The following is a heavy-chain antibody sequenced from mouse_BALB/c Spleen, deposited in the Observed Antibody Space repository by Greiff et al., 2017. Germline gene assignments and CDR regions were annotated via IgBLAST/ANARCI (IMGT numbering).Heavy chain of an antibody. CDR3: VLSGRVYCDY. V-gene: IGHV5-6*01. CDR2: ISSGGSYT. CDR1: GFTFSSYG. J-gene: IGHJ2*01. Sequence: EVKLVESGGDLVKPGGSLKLSCAASGFTFSSYGMSWVRQTPDKRLEWVATISSGGSYTYYPDSVKGRFTISRDNAKNTLYLQMSSLKSEDTAMYYCVLSGRVYCDYGGRGTTLTVS. D-gene: IGHD4-1*01.